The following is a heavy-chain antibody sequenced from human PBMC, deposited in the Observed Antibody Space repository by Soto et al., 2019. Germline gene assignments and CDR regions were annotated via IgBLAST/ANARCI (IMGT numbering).Heavy chain of an antibody. CDR1: GFTFSSYA. CDR3: ARDRGYDLSYYYYMDV. V-gene: IGHV3-48*01. CDR2: ISTSGTII. Sequence: EVQLVESGGGLVQPGGSLRLSCAASGFTFSSYAMNWVRQAPGKGLEWVSYISTSGTIIYYADSVKGRFTTSRDDAKNSLYLQMNSLRAEDTAVYYCARDRGYDLSYYYYMDVWGKGTTVTVSS. J-gene: IGHJ6*03. D-gene: IGHD5-12*01.